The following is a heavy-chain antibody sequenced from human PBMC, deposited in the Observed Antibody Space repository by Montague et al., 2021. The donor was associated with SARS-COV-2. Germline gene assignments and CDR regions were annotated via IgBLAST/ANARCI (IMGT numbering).Heavy chain of an antibody. D-gene: IGHD3-16*01. J-gene: IGHJ4*02. CDR1: GFTFSDYA. CDR2: ISYDGSNK. Sequence: SLILSCAASGFTFSDYAIYWVRQAPVKGLEWVALISYDGSNKYYXNSVKGRFSISRDNSKNTLYLQMNSLRAEDTAVYFCARDRLKWGMITFGGNDYWGQGTLVTVSS. V-gene: IGHV3-30-3*01. CDR3: ARDRLKWGMITFGGNDY.